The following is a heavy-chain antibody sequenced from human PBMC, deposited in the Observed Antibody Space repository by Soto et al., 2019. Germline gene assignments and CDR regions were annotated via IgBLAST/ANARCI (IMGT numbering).Heavy chain of an antibody. CDR3: VYMGLGNYFFQF. CDR1: GFSLTTQGVH. V-gene: IGHV2-5*02. J-gene: IGHJ4*02. D-gene: IGHD4-4*01. CDR2: IYWDDNE. Sequence: QITLKESGPTLVKPTQTLTLTCTFSGFSLTTQGVHVAWIRQPPGKALEWLALIYWDDNEVYSPSLKNRLTITKDTSQSQVVLTRATLDPVDTATYYCVYMGLGNYFFQFWGQGILVNVSS.